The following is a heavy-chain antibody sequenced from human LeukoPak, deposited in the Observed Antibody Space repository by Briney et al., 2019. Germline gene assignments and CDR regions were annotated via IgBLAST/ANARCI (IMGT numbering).Heavy chain of an antibody. CDR3: AEEYGGWDY. CDR2: ISWDGGSA. J-gene: IGHJ4*02. Sequence: GGSLRLSCAASGFTFDDYAMHWVRQAPGKGLEWVSLISWDGGSAYYADSVKGRFTISRDNSKNTLYLQMNSLRAEDTAVYYCAEEYGGWDYWGQGTLVTVSS. V-gene: IGHV3-43D*03. CDR1: GFTFDDYA. D-gene: IGHD3-16*01.